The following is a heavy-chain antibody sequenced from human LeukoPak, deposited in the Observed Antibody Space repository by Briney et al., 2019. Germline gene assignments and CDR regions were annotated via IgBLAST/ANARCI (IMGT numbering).Heavy chain of an antibody. V-gene: IGHV3-33*01. CDR1: GFTFSSYG. CDR3: AREAYDFWTKGYFDY. CDR2: IWYDGGNK. Sequence: GGSLRLSCAASGFTFSSYGMHWVRQAPGKGLEWVAVIWYDGGNKYYADSVKGRFTISRDNSKNTLYLQMNSLRAEDTAVYYCAREAYDFWTKGYFDYWGQGTLVTVSS. D-gene: IGHD3-3*01. J-gene: IGHJ4*02.